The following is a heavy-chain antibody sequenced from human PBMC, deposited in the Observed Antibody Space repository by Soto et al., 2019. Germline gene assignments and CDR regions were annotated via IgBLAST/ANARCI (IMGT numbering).Heavy chain of an antibody. V-gene: IGHV3-30*18. CDR2: ISYDGSNK. D-gene: IGHD3-22*01. J-gene: IGHJ4*02. CDR3: AKFVYYDSSGSPGD. CDR1: GFTFSSYG. Sequence: GGSLRLSCAASGFTFSSYGMHWVRQAPGKGLEWVAVISYDGSNKYYADSVKGRFTISRDNSKNTLYLQMNSLRAEDTAVYYCAKFVYYDSSGSPGDWGQGTLVTVSS.